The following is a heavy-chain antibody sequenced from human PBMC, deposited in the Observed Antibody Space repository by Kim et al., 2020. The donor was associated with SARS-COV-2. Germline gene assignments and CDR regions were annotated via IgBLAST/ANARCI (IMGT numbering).Heavy chain of an antibody. V-gene: IGHV4-61*01. CDR3: ARVNAIFGVVVPDY. D-gene: IGHD3-3*01. CDR2: IYYSGST. CDR1: GGSVSSGSYY. Sequence: SETLSLTCTVSGGSVSSGSYYWSWIRQPPGKGLEWIGYIYYSGSTNYNPSLKSRVTISVDTSKNQFSLKLSSVTAADTAVYYCARVNAIFGVVVPDYWG. J-gene: IGHJ4*01.